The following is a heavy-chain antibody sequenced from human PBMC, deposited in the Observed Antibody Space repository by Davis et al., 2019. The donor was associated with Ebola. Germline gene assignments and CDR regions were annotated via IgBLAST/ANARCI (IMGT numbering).Heavy chain of an antibody. CDR1: GFTVSSNY. V-gene: IGHV3-53*04. Sequence: SCAASGFTVSSNYMSWVRQAPGKGLEWVSVIYSGGSTYYADSVKGRFTISRHNSKNTLYLQMNSLRAEDTAVYYYARDYPIYSSSWSYGMDVWGQGTTVTVSS. CDR2: IYSGGST. J-gene: IGHJ6*02. CDR3: ARDYPIYSSSWSYGMDV. D-gene: IGHD6-13*01.